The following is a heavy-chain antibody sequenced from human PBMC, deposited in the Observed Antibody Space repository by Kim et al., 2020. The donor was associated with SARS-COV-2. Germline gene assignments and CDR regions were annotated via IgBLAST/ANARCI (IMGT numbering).Heavy chain of an antibody. Sequence: NPSLKSRVTISVDTSKNQFSRKLSSVTAADTAVYYCARDRVYSSGWYSDYWGQGTLVTVSS. D-gene: IGHD6-19*01. J-gene: IGHJ4*02. V-gene: IGHV4-31*02. CDR3: ARDRVYSSGWYSDY.